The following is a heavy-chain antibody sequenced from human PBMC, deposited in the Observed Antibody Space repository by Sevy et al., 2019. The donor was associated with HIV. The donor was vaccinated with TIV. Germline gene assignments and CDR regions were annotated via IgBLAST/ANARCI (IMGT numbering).Heavy chain of an antibody. J-gene: IGHJ4*02. D-gene: IGHD6-13*01. CDR3: ATHAGIAAAGRVFDY. CDR2: IRNKADSYTT. Sequence: GESLKISCAASGFTFSDHYMEWVRQAPGKGLEWVGRIRNKADSYTTEYAASVKGRFPISRDDSKNSLYLLMNSLKTEDTAVYYCATHAGIAAAGRVFDYWGQGTLVTVSS. CDR1: GFTFSDHY. V-gene: IGHV3-72*01.